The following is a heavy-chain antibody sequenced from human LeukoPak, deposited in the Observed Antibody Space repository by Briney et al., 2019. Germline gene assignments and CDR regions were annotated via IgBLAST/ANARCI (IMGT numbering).Heavy chain of an antibody. CDR1: GFNFSDYS. CDR3: ARGRRVVVPPTPFDF. Sequence: MTGGSLRLSCAASGFNFSDYSMEWVRQAPGKGLEWVSSISASGSYIYYADSLKGRLTISRDNAKNLLLLQMHSLRAEDTAVYYCARGRRVVVPPTPFDFWGQGTLVTVSS. J-gene: IGHJ4*02. D-gene: IGHD2-21*01. CDR2: ISASGSYI. V-gene: IGHV3-21*01.